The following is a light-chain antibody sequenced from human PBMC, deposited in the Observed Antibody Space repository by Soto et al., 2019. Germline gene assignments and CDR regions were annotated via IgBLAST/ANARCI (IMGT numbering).Light chain of an antibody. J-gene: IGLJ2*01. CDR2: SNN. CDR3: AAWDDSLNGPV. CDR1: SSNIGSNT. Sequence: QLVLTQPPSASGTPGQRVTISCSGSSSNIGSNTVNWYQQLPGTDPKLLIYSNNQRTSVVPDRFSGSKSGTSASLAISGLQSEDEADYYCAAWDDSLNGPVFGGGTKLTVL. V-gene: IGLV1-44*01.